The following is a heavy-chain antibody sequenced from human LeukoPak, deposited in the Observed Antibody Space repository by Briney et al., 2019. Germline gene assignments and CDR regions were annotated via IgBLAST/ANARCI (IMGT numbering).Heavy chain of an antibody. Sequence: SETLSLTCTVSGGSISDGNYYWVWIRQHPGKGLEWIGYIHYIGSTFYNLSLKSRLTISVDTSKNQFSLKLSSVTAADTALYYCTSSERGSGAFNIWGQGTMVTVSS. CDR3: TSSERGSGAFNI. CDR1: GGSISDGNYY. J-gene: IGHJ3*02. D-gene: IGHD3-10*01. V-gene: IGHV4-31*03. CDR2: IHYIGST.